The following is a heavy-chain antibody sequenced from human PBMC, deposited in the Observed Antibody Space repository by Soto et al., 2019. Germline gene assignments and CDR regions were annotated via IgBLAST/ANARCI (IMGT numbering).Heavy chain of an antibody. J-gene: IGHJ5*02. V-gene: IGHV1-8*01. CDR3: ARGRGRYCISTSCYTRFDP. D-gene: IGHD2-2*02. Sequence: QVQLVQSGAEVKKPGASVKVSCKASGYTFTSYDINWVRQATGQGLEWMGWMNPNSGNTGYAQKFQGRVPMTRNTSISTAYMELSSLRSEDTAVYYCARGRGRYCISTSCYTRFDPWGQGTLVTVSS. CDR1: GYTFTSYD. CDR2: MNPNSGNT.